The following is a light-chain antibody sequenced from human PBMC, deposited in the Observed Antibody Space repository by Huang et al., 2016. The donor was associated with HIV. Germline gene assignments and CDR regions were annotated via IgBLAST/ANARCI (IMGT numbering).Light chain of an antibody. V-gene: IGKV3-15*01. Sequence: EIVMTQSPATLSVSPGDRVTLSCRASQSVSKNLAWYQQRPGQSPRLLVYGASTRAIGIPPRFSGSGSGTEFTLTINSLQSEDFAVYFCQQYNNWPRGTCGQGTKLEIK. CDR3: QQYNNWPRGT. CDR2: GAS. CDR1: QSVSKN. J-gene: IGKJ2*01.